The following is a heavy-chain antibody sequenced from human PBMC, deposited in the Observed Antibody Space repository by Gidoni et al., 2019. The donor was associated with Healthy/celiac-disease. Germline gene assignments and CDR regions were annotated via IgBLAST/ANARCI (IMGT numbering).Heavy chain of an antibody. CDR2: IYYSGST. V-gene: IGHV4-31*03. D-gene: IGHD5-18*01. CDR1: GGSIRSGGYY. Sequence: QVQLQESGPGLVKPSQTLSLTCTVSGGSIRSGGYYWSWIRQHPGKGLEWIGYIYYSGSTYYNPSLKSRVTISVDTSKNQFSLKLSSVTAADTAVYYCARARGDTAMAFFDYWGQGTLVTVSS. CDR3: ARARGDTAMAFFDY. J-gene: IGHJ4*02.